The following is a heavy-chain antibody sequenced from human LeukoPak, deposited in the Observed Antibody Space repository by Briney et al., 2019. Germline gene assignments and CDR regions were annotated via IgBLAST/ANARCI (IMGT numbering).Heavy chain of an antibody. CDR2: ISAYNGNT. CDR3: ARDGGTYYDILTGYHKDY. CDR1: GYTFTSYG. D-gene: IGHD3-9*01. Sequence: ASVKVSCKASGYTFTSYGISWVRQAPGQGLEWMGWISAYNGNTNYAQKLQGRVTMTTDTSTSTAYMELRSLRFDDTAVYYCARDGGTYYDILTGYHKDYWGQGTLVTVSS. V-gene: IGHV1-18*01. J-gene: IGHJ4*02.